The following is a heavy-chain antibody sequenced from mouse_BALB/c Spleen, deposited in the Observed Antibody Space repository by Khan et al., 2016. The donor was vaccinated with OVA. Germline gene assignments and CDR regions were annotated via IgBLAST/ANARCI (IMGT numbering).Heavy chain of an antibody. CDR3: ARSYDYDEGLAY. Sequence: VQLQESGPGLVQPSQSLSITCTVSGFSLTTYGVHWVRQSPGKGLEWLGVIWRGGSTNNNAAFISRLSIIKDSSKSQVFFKMNSLQVNDTAIYCCARSYDYDEGLAYWGKGTLVTVSA. J-gene: IGHJ3*01. V-gene: IGHV2-2*02. D-gene: IGHD2-4*01. CDR1: GFSLTTYG. CDR2: IWRGGST.